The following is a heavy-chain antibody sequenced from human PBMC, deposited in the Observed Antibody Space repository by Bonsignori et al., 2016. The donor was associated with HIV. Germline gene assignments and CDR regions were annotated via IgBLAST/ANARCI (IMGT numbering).Heavy chain of an antibody. J-gene: IGHJ4*02. V-gene: IGHV3-21*01. CDR1: GFTFSSYS. CDR3: ARAIGISRYFDY. Sequence: GESLKISCAASGFTFSSYSMNWVRQAPGKGLEWVSSISSSSSYIYYADSVKGRFTISRDNAKNSLYLQMNSLRAEDTAVYYCARAIGISRYFDYWGQGTLVTVSS. CDR2: ISSSSSYI. D-gene: IGHD2-15*01.